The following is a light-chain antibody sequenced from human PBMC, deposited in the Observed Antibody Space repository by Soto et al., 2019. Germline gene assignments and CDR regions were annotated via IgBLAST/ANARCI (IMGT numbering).Light chain of an antibody. CDR2: EVN. V-gene: IGLV2-8*01. Sequence: QSVLTQPPSASGTPGQRVSISCSGSSSNVGSKYVYWYQQHPGKAPKLMIYEVNKRPSGVPDRFSGSKSGNTASLTVSGLQAEDEADYYCSSYAGSSNVFGTGPKVTVL. J-gene: IGLJ1*01. CDR3: SSYAGSSNV. CDR1: SSNVGSKY.